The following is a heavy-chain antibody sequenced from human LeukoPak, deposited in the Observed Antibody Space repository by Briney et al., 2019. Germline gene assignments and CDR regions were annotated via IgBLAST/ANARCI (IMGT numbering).Heavy chain of an antibody. CDR3: ARVWGMATITDY. Sequence: SQTLSLTCTVSGGSISSGGYYWSWIRQHPGKGLEWIGYIYYSGSTYYNPSLKSRVTISVDTSKNQFSLKLSSVTAADTAVYYCARVWGMATITDYWGQGTLVTVSS. J-gene: IGHJ4*02. CDR1: GGSISSGGYY. D-gene: IGHD5-24*01. V-gene: IGHV4-31*03. CDR2: IYYSGST.